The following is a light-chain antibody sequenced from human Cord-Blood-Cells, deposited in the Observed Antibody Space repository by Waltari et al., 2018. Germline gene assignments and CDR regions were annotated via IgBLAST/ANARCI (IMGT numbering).Light chain of an antibody. V-gene: IGLV2-23*01. CDR1: SCDVGSYNL. J-gene: IGLJ2*01. CDR2: EGS. Sequence: QSALTQPASVSGSPGQSITISCTGTSCDVGSYNLVSWYQQHTGKAPTLRIYEGSKRPSGVSTPFSGSKSGTTASLTSSGLQAEDEADYYCCSYAGSSPVFGGGTKLTVL. CDR3: CSYAGSSPV.